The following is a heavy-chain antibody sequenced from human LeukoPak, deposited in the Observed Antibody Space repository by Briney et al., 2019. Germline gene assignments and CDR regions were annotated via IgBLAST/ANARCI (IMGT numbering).Heavy chain of an antibody. CDR2: TIPIFGTA. D-gene: IGHD4-17*01. CDR1: GGTFSSYA. Sequence: SVKVSCKASGGTFSSYAISWVRQAPGQGLEWMGGTIPIFGTANYAQKFQGRVTITADESTSTAYMELSSLRSEDTAVYYCARGPQTTDYGDPYYDYWGQGTLVTVSS. J-gene: IGHJ4*02. V-gene: IGHV1-69*13. CDR3: ARGPQTTDYGDPYYDY.